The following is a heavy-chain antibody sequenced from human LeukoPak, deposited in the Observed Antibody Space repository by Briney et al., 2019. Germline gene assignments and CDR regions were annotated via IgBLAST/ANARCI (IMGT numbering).Heavy chain of an antibody. D-gene: IGHD6-19*01. J-gene: IGHJ4*02. CDR1: GGSISSFY. CDR2: INYSGST. CDR3: ARDPTSGWYYFDY. Sequence: SGTLPLTCIVSGGSISSFYWSWIRQPPGKGLEWIGYINYSGSTSHNPSLESRVTISVDKSKNQFSLKLSSVTAADTAVYFCARDPTSGWYYFDYWGQGILVTVS. V-gene: IGHV4-59*01.